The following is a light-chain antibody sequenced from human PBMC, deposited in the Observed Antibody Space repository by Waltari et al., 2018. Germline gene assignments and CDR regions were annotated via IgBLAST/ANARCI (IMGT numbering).Light chain of an antibody. CDR1: QRVYNF. J-gene: IGKJ4*01. V-gene: IGKV3-11*01. Sequence: EVVLTQSPATLSLSPGERATLSCRASQRVYNFLAWYQQKPGQAPRLLIYEASQRATGISARFSGSGSGTDFTLTISNLETEDVAVYYCQQRANWPPLTFGGGTKVEIK. CDR3: QQRANWPPLT. CDR2: EAS.